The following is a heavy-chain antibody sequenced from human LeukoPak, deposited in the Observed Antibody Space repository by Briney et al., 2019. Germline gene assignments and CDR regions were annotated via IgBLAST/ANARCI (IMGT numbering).Heavy chain of an antibody. V-gene: IGHV1-69*04. CDR3: ASAPRSTVTTYAFDI. Sequence: SVKVSCKASGGTFSSYAIIWVRQAPGQGLERMGRIIPILGIANYAQKFQGRVTITADKSTSTAYMELSSLRSEDTAVYYCASAPRSTVTTYAFDIWGQGTMVTVSS. CDR1: GGTFSSYA. CDR2: IIPILGIA. J-gene: IGHJ3*02. D-gene: IGHD4-17*01.